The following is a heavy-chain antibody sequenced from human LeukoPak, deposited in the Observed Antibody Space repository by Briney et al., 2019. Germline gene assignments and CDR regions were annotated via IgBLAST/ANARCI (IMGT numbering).Heavy chain of an antibody. J-gene: IGHJ4*02. CDR2: IYYRGST. D-gene: IGHD6-13*01. Sequence: SETLSLTCTVSGGSISSYYWSWIRQPPGKGLEWIGYIYYRGSTNYNPSLKSRVTISVDTSKNQFSLKLSSVTAADTAVYYCARDDGVAAAVNWGQGTLVTVSS. CDR3: ARDDGVAAAVN. CDR1: GGSISSYY. V-gene: IGHV4-59*01.